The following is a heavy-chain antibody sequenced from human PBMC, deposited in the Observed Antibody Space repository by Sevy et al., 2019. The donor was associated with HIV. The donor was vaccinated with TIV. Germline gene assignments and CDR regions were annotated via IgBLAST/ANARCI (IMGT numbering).Heavy chain of an antibody. D-gene: IGHD4-17*01. V-gene: IGHV3-48*03. CDR3: PRDLPPSATTVAYFAY. J-gene: IGHJ4*02. CDR1: GFPFSTYE. Sequence: GGSLRLSCTASGFPFSTYEMSWVRQAPGKGLEWISYISNSGTTKYYSDSVKGRFTISRDNAKKSLYLQMNSLRAEDTALYYCPRDLPPSATTVAYFAYWGRGTLVTVSS. CDR2: ISNSGTTK.